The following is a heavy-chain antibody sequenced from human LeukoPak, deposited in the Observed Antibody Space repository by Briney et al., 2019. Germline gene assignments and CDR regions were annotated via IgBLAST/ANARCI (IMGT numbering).Heavy chain of an antibody. CDR1: GYTFTSYD. CDR3: ARVKKDQYFFGRVGPRGPPGMDV. V-gene: IGHV1-8*01. J-gene: IGHJ6*02. Sequence: ASVKVSCKASGYTFTSYDINWVRQATGQGLEWMGWMNPNSGNTGYAQKFQGRVTMTRNTSISTAYMELSSLRSEDTAVYYCARVKKDQYFFGRVGPRGPPGMDVWGQGTTVTVSS. D-gene: IGHD3-10*01. CDR2: MNPNSGNT.